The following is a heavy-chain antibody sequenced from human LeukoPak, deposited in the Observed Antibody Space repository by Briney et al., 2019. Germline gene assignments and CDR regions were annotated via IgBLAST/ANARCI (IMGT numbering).Heavy chain of an antibody. CDR3: ARGTLTALNYDFWSGHPTDAFDM. CDR2: ISAYNGNT. J-gene: IGHJ3*02. Sequence: EASVKVSCKASGYTFTSYGISWVRQAPGQGLEWMGWISAYNGNTNYAQKLQGRVTMTTDTSTSTAYRELRSPRSDDTAVIYCARGTLTALNYDFWSGHPTDAFDMWGQGTMVTVSS. CDR1: GYTFTSYG. D-gene: IGHD3-3*01. V-gene: IGHV1-18*01.